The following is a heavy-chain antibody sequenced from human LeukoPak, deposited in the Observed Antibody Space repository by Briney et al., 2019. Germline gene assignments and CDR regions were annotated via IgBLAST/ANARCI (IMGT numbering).Heavy chain of an antibody. D-gene: IGHD2-15*01. CDR1: GGSISSYY. CDR3: ARRDIVGYYGMDV. V-gene: IGHV4-59*01. CDR2: IYYSGST. Sequence: SETLSLTRTVSGGSISSYYWSWIRQPPGKGLEWIGYIYYSGSTNYNPSLKSRVTISVDTSKNQFSLKLSSVTAADTAVYYCARRDIVGYYGMDVWGQGTTVTASS. J-gene: IGHJ6*02.